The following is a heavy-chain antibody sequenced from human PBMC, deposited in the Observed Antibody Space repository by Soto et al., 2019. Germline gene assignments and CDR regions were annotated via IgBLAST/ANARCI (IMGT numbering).Heavy chain of an antibody. Sequence: ASVNVSLKSSGYTFTGYFMHWGRQGPGQGLEWMGWINPYSGGADYAQSFQGRVTMTRDTSISTVYMELSRLRFDATAVYYCARVIRGAYYNSPLDTWGQGTVVTVSS. CDR3: ARVIRGAYYNSPLDT. D-gene: IGHD3-10*01. V-gene: IGHV1-2*02. CDR2: INPYSGGA. J-gene: IGHJ5*02. CDR1: GYTFTGYF.